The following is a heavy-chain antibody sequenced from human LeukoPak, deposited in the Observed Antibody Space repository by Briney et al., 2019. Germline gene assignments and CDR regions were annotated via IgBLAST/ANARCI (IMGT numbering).Heavy chain of an antibody. Sequence: SQTLSLTCTVSGGSISSGGYYWSWIRQHPGKGLEWIGYIYYSGSTNYNPSLKSRVTISVDASKNQFSLKLSSVTAADTAVYYCARGIGYCTNGVCYTFDYWGQGTLVTVSS. V-gene: IGHV4-31*03. CDR3: ARGIGYCTNGVCYTFDY. D-gene: IGHD2-8*01. CDR1: GGSISSGGYY. J-gene: IGHJ4*02. CDR2: IYYSGST.